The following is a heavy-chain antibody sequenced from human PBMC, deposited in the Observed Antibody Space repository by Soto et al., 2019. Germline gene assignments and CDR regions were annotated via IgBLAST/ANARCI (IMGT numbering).Heavy chain of an antibody. D-gene: IGHD2-21*01. CDR1: GGPINSDAYC. J-gene: IGHJ4*03. CDR2: IYYSGNT. Sequence: TLSLTCTVSGGPINSDAYCWSWVRQHPGKGLEWIGYIYYSGNTYNNPSLKRRVSMSIDTSKNQCSLSLQSVTSASTGVYYCAIASASPRETLAWGQWTMVTVS. V-gene: IGHV4-31*03. CDR3: AIASASPRETLA.